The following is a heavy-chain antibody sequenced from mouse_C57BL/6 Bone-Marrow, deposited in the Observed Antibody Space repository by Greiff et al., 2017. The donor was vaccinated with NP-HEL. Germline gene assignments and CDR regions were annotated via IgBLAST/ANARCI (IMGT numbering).Heavy chain of an antibody. CDR3: ARRGWLRRESWFAY. V-gene: IGHV2-2*01. Sequence: QVHVKQSGPGLVQPSQSLSITCTVSGFSLTSYGVHWVRQSPGKGLEWLGVIWSGGSTDYNAAFISRLSISKDNSKSQVFFKMNSLQADDTAIYYCARRGWLRRESWFAYWGQGTLVTVSA. D-gene: IGHD2-2*01. CDR2: IWSGGST. CDR1: GFSLTSYG. J-gene: IGHJ3*01.